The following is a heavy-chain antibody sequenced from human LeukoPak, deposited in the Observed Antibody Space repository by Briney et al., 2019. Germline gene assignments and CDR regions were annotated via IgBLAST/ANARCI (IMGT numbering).Heavy chain of an antibody. D-gene: IGHD2-21*02. J-gene: IGHJ6*04. V-gene: IGHV3-30*02. CDR3: ARDALPTAGLGGDWFDP. Sequence: GGSLRLSCAASGFTFSSYGMHWVRQAPGKGLEWVAFIRYDGSNKYYADSVKGRFTISRDNSKNTLYLQMGSLRAEDMAVYYCARDALPTAGLGGDWFDPWGKGTTVTVSS. CDR1: GFTFSSYG. CDR2: IRYDGSNK.